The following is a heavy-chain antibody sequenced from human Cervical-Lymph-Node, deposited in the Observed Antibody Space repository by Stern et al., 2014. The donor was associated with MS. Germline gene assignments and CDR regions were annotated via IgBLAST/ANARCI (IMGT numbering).Heavy chain of an antibody. Sequence: VQLVESGGGVAQPGRSLRLSCAATGFNFSSYAMQWVRQAPGKGLEWVAVISYDGSKAYYADSVKGRFTISRDNSKKTLFLQMNSLRLEDTADYYCARDLLWFGEFDWGAMDVWGHGTTVTVSS. J-gene: IGHJ6*02. CDR1: GFNFSSYA. D-gene: IGHD3-10*01. CDR2: ISYDGSKA. CDR3: ARDLLWFGEFDWGAMDV. V-gene: IGHV3-30-3*01.